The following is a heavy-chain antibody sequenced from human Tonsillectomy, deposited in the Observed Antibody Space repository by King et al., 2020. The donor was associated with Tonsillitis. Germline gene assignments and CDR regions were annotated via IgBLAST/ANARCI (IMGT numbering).Heavy chain of an antibody. CDR1: GGTFSSYA. Sequence: QLVQSGAEVKKPGSSVKVSCKASGGTFSSYAISWVRQAPGQGLEWMGGIIPIFGTANYAQKFQGRVTITADESTSTAYMELSSLRSEETAVYYCARTYYDFWSGYYDYWGQGTLVTVSS. CDR3: ARTYYDFWSGYYDY. V-gene: IGHV1-69*01. CDR2: IIPIFGTA. J-gene: IGHJ4*02. D-gene: IGHD3-3*01.